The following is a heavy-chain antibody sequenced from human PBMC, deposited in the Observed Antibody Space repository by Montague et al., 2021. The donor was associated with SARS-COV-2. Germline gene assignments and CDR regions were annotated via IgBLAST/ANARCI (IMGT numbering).Heavy chain of an antibody. D-gene: IGHD3-10*01. Sequence: SETLSLTCTVSGGSISNYHWNWIRQPLGKGLEWIAYIYYSGSTNXNPSLQSRVTISVDTSRNQFSLRLTSVTAADTAVYYCARQLRVRRTWQVGDYNHYGMDVWGQGTTVSVSS. J-gene: IGHJ6*02. V-gene: IGHV4-59*08. CDR3: ARQLRVRRTWQVGDYNHYGMDV. CDR2: IYYSGST. CDR1: GGSISNYH.